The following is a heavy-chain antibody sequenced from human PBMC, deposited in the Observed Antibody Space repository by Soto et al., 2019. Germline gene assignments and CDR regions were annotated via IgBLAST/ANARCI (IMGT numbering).Heavy chain of an antibody. CDR3: ARFIAAAGIGPFDY. J-gene: IGHJ4*02. D-gene: IGHD6-13*01. Sequence: EVPLVESGGGLVKPGGSLRLSCAASGFTFSSYSMNWFRQAPGKGVEWVSSISSSSSYIYYADSVKGRFTISRDNAKNSLYLQMNSLRAEDTAVYYCARFIAAAGIGPFDYWGQGTLVTVSS. V-gene: IGHV3-21*01. CDR2: ISSSSSYI. CDR1: GFTFSSYS.